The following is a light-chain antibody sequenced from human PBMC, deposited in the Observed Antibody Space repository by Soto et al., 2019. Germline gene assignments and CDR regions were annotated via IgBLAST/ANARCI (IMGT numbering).Light chain of an antibody. J-gene: IGKJ5*01. CDR3: QQRSNWPPST. V-gene: IGKV3-11*01. CDR1: QSVSNS. Sequence: EIVLTQSPATLSLSPGERATLSCRASQSVSNSLAWYQQKPGQAPRLLIYDASNRATGIPARFSGSGSGTYFTLTISSLEPEDFAVYYCQQRSNWPPSTFGQGTRLEIK. CDR2: DAS.